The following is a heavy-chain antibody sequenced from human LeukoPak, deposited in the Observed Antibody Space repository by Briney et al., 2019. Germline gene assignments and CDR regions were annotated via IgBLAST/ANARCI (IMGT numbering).Heavy chain of an antibody. Sequence: PGGSLRLSCAASGFTFNDYTMHWVRQAPGKGLEWVSLISWNGGSTYYADSVKGRFTISRDNAKNTLYLQMNSLRAEDTAVYYCARATHYDILTGYAAPMDVWGKGTTVTVSS. J-gene: IGHJ6*03. CDR3: ARATHYDILTGYAAPMDV. D-gene: IGHD3-9*01. CDR1: GFTFNDYT. CDR2: ISWNGGST. V-gene: IGHV3-43*01.